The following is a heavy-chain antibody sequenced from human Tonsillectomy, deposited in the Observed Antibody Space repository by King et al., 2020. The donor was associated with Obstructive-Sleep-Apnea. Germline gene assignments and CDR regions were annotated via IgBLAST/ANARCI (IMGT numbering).Heavy chain of an antibody. CDR3: AREEGGSGWHQTTPGAFDI. V-gene: IGHV4-39*07. CDR1: GGSISSSSYY. D-gene: IGHD6-19*01. J-gene: IGHJ3*02. Sequence: QLQESGPGLVKPSETLSLTCTVSGGSISSSSYYWGWIRQPPGKGLEWIGSIYYSGSTYYNPSLKSRVTISVDTSTNQFSLKLSSVTAADTAVYYCAREEGGSGWHQTTPGAFDIWGQGTMVTVSS. CDR2: IYYSGST.